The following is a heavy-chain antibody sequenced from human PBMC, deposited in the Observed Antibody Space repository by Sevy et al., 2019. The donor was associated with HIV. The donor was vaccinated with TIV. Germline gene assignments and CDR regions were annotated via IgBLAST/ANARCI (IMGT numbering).Heavy chain of an antibody. Sequence: GGSLRLSCAASGFTFSSYNMNWVRQAPGKGLEWVSSISSSSSYIYYADSVKGRFTISRDNAKNSLYLQMNSLRAEDTAVYYCARDDVVITSDFDYWGQGTLVTVSS. CDR2: ISSSSSYI. V-gene: IGHV3-21*01. CDR1: GFTFSSYN. J-gene: IGHJ4*02. CDR3: ARDDVVITSDFDY. D-gene: IGHD3-22*01.